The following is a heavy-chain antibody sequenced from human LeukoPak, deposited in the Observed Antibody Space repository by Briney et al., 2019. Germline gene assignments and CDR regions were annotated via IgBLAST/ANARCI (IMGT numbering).Heavy chain of an antibody. CDR1: GFSVSEAW. D-gene: IGHD4-23*01. CDR2: ISGSGGST. V-gene: IGHV3-23*01. CDR3: AKVHDYGGQPGLFEY. Sequence: GGSLRLSCAVSGFSVSEAWMSWVRQAPGKGLEWVSAISGSGGSTYYADSVKGRFTISRDNSKNTLYLQMNSLRAEDTAVYYCAKVHDYGGQPGLFEYWGQGTLVTVSS. J-gene: IGHJ4*02.